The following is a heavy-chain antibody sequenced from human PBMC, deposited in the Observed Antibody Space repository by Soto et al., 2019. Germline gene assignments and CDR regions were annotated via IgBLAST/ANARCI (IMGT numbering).Heavy chain of an antibody. J-gene: IGHJ4*02. D-gene: IGHD2-2*01. Sequence: QITLNESGPTLVKPTQTLTLTCTFSGFSLSTRDVGVGWIRQPPGEALEWLGVVYWDDSKTYSPSLESRLTITKAPPKNRVVLRMTKMDPVEPATFSLAHGRGGVASFWGQGTLVTVSS. CDR3: AHGRGGVASF. CDR1: GFSLSTRDVG. CDR2: VYWDDSK. V-gene: IGHV2-5*02.